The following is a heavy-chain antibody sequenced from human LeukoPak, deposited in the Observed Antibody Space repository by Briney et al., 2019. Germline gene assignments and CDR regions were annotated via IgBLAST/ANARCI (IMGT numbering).Heavy chain of an antibody. V-gene: IGHV3-23*01. D-gene: IGHD4-11*01. CDR3: ARLTVPGNCYYYYYGMDV. J-gene: IGHJ6*02. CDR2: ISGSGGST. Sequence: GGSLRLSCAASGFTFSSYAMSWVRQAPGKGLEWVSAISGSGGSTYYADSVKGRFTISRDNSKNTLYLQMNSLRAEDTAVYYCARLTVPGNCYYYYYGMDVWGQGTTVTVSS. CDR1: GFTFSSYA.